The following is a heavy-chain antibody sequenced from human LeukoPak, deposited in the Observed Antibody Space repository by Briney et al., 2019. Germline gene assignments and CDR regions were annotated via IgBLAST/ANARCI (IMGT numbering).Heavy chain of an antibody. CDR3: ARDSKSVRSGWSWLFDY. CDR2: ISYDGSNK. CDR1: GFTFSSYA. Sequence: GGSLRLSCAASGFTFSSYAIHWVRQAPGKGLEWVAVISYDGSNKYYTDSVKGRFTITRDNSKNTLYLQMNSLKPEDTAVYYCARDSKSVRSGWSWLFDYWGQGTQVTVSS. D-gene: IGHD6-19*01. J-gene: IGHJ4*02. V-gene: IGHV3-30-3*01.